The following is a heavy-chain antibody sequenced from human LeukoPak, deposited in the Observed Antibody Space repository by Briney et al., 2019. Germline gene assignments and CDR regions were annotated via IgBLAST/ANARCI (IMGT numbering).Heavy chain of an antibody. V-gene: IGHV3-30*18. J-gene: IGHJ3*02. Sequence: WGSLRLSCAASGFTFSSYGMHWVRQAPGKGLEWVAVISYDGSNKYYADSVKGRFTISRDNSKNTLYLQMNSLRAEDTAVYYCAKDYYDSSGYYYQSDAFDIWGQGTIVPVSS. CDR2: ISYDGSNK. D-gene: IGHD3-22*01. CDR1: GFTFSSYG. CDR3: AKDYYDSSGYYYQSDAFDI.